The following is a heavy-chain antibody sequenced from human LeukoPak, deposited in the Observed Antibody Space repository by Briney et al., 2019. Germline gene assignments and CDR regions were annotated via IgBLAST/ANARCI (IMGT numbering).Heavy chain of an antibody. CDR1: GFTFSIYA. Sequence: GGSLRLSCAASGFTFSIYAMNWVRQAPGKGLEWVSVISKSGASTHYADPVKGRFTISRDNSKNTLSLQVSSLRTEDTAVYYCAKDRYSYAFEYSDSWGQGTLVTVSS. J-gene: IGHJ4*02. CDR2: ISKSGAST. CDR3: AKDRYSYAFEYSDS. V-gene: IGHV3-23*01. D-gene: IGHD5-18*01.